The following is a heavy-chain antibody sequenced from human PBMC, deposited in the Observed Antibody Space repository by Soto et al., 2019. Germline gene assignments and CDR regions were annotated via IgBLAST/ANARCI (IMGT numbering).Heavy chain of an antibody. V-gene: IGHV1-46*01. D-gene: IGHD1-1*01. Sequence: QVQLVQSGAEVKKPGASMKVSCKASGYSFTTYYIHWVRQAPGQGLEWMGMINPSGGSTSYAQKFQGRVTMTRDTSTSTVYMELSSLRSEDTAVYYCARNDKSGLDYWGQGTLVTVFS. CDR3: ARNDKSGLDY. J-gene: IGHJ4*02. CDR2: INPSGGST. CDR1: GYSFTTYY.